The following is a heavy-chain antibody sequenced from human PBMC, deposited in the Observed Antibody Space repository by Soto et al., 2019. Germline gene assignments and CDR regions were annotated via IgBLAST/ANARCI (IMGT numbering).Heavy chain of an antibody. J-gene: IGHJ3*02. CDR2: IVVGSGNT. V-gene: IGHV1-58*01. Sequence: QMQLVQSGPEVKKPGTSVKVSCKASGFTFTSSAVQWVRQARGQRLEWIGWIVVGSGNTNYAQKFQERVTITRDMSTSTAYMELSSQRSEDTAVYYCAALVGTEGGGYAFDIWGQGTMVTVSS. CDR1: GFTFTSSA. CDR3: AALVGTEGGGYAFDI. D-gene: IGHD6-6*01.